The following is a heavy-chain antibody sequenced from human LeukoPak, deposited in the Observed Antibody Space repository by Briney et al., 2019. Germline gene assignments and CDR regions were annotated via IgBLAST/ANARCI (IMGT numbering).Heavy chain of an antibody. CDR3: ARRSPGDWFDP. CDR2: INHSGST. Sequence: PSETLSLTCAVYGGSFSGYYWSWIRQPPGKGLEWIGEINHSGSTNYNPSLKSRVTISVDTSKNQFSLKLSPVTAADTAVYYCARRSPGDWFDPWGQGTLVTVSS. CDR1: GGSFSGYY. J-gene: IGHJ5*02. V-gene: IGHV4-34*01.